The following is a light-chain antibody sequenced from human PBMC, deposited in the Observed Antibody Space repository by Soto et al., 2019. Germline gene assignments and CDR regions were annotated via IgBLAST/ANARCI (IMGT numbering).Light chain of an antibody. V-gene: IGKV1-5*01. J-gene: IGKJ1*01. Sequence: DIQMTQFPSTLSASVGDRVTITCRASQSISSWLAWYQQKPGKAPKLLIFDASSLESGVPSRFSGSGSGTDFTLAISSLQPDDFATYDYQQYNVYWTFGQGTKVEVK. CDR2: DAS. CDR3: QQYNVYWT. CDR1: QSISSW.